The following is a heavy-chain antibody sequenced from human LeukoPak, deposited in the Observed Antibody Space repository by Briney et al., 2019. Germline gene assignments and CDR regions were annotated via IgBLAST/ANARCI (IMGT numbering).Heavy chain of an antibody. CDR3: ARVYAYYDFWSGYSSTGYYFDY. CDR2: IKQDGSEQ. J-gene: IGHJ4*02. D-gene: IGHD3-3*01. Sequence: GGSLRLSCAASGFTFSRYWMSWVRQAPGKGLEWVANIKQDGSEQYYVDSVKGRFTISRDNAKNSLYLQMNSLRAEDTAVYHCARVYAYYDFWSGYSSTGYYFDYWGQGTLVTVSS. V-gene: IGHV3-7*01. CDR1: GFTFSRYW.